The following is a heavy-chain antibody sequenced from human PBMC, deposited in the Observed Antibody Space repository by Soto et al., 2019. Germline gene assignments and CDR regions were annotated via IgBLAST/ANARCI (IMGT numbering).Heavy chain of an antibody. J-gene: IGHJ4*02. CDR2: INPSGGST. CDR3: ARDGPSGSYNLDY. CDR1: GYTFTSYD. D-gene: IGHD1-26*01. Sequence: ASVKVSCKASGYTFTSYDMHWVRQAPGQGPEWMGIINPSGGSTTYAQKFQGRVTMTGDTSTSTVYMELSSLRSEDTAVYYCARDGPSGSYNLDYWGQGTLVTVSS. V-gene: IGHV1-46*01.